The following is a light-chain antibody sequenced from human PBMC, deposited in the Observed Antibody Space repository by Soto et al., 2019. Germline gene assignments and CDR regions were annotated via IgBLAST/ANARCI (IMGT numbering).Light chain of an antibody. CDR2: YTS. J-gene: IGKJ1*01. Sequence: EIVLTQSPATLSSSPGETATLSCRASQYVGTRLAWYQHKPGQAPRLLIYYTSNRATGIPARFSGSGSGTDFTLTISSLAPEDFAIYYCHQRQSWPRTFGQGTKVEI. V-gene: IGKV3-11*01. CDR3: HQRQSWPRT. CDR1: QYVGTR.